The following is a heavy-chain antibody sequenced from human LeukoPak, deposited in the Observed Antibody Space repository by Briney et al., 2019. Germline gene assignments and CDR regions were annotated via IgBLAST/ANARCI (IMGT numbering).Heavy chain of an antibody. CDR1: GGTFSSYA. D-gene: IGHD2-21*02. Sequence: GASVKVSCKASGGTFSSYAISWVRQAPGQGLEWMGRIIPIFGTANYAQKFQGRVTITTDESTSTAYMELSSLRSEDTAVYYCASPVVVTAKSDAFDIWGQGTMVTVSS. J-gene: IGHJ3*02. V-gene: IGHV1-69*05. CDR2: IIPIFGTA. CDR3: ASPVVVTAKSDAFDI.